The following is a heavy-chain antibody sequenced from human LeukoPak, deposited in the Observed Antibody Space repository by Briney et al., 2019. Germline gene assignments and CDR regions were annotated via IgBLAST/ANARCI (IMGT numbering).Heavy chain of an antibody. CDR3: LALWGSGYDDSIHQYYFNY. CDR2: FDPEDGET. V-gene: IGHV1-24*01. D-gene: IGHD3-22*01. J-gene: IGHJ4*02. Sequence: ASVKVSCKVSGCTLTELSMHWVRQAPGKGLEWMGGFDPEDGETIYAQKFQGRVTMTEDTSTDTAYMELSSLRSEDTAVYYCLALWGSGYDDSIHQYYFNYWGQGTLVTVSS. CDR1: GCTLTELS.